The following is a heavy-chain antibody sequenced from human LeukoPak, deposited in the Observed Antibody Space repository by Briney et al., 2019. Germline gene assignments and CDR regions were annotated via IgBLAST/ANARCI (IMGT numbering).Heavy chain of an antibody. V-gene: IGHV1-69*01. Sequence: ASVKVSCTASGGTFSSYAISWVRQAPGQGLEWMGGIIPIFGTANYAQKFQGRVTITADESTSTAYMELSSLRSEDTAVYYCARGPQGLYSSGWKQFAYWGQGTLVTVSS. CDR2: IIPIFGTA. CDR3: ARGPQGLYSSGWKQFAY. CDR1: GGTFSSYA. D-gene: IGHD6-19*01. J-gene: IGHJ4*02.